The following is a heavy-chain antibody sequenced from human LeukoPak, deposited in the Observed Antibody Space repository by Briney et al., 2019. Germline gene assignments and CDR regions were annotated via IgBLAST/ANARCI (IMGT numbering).Heavy chain of an antibody. CDR3: AARRGIAALRTKTQNYYYGMDV. V-gene: IGHV3-48*01. CDR1: GFTFSSYS. CDR2: ISSSSSTI. D-gene: IGHD6-13*01. J-gene: IGHJ6*02. Sequence: GGSLRLSCAASGFTFSSYSMNWVRQAPGKGLEWVSYISSSSSTIYYADSVKGRFTISRDNAKNSLYLQMNSLRAEDTAVYYCAARRGIAALRTKTQNYYYGMDVWGQGTTVTVSS.